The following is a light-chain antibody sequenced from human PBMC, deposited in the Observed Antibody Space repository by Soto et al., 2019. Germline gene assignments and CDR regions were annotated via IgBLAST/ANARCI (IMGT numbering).Light chain of an antibody. V-gene: IGKV3-20*01. CDR1: QTISSTY. CDR3: QQYSSTPWT. Sequence: EIVLTQSPGTLSLSPGDRATLSCRASQTISSTYLAWYQQKPGQAPRLLIYGISSRATGIPDRFSGSGSGTDFTLTITRLEPEDFAVFYCQQYSSTPWTFGQGTKVEIK. J-gene: IGKJ1*01. CDR2: GIS.